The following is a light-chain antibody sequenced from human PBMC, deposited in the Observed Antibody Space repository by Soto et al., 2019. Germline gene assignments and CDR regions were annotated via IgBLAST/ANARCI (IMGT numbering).Light chain of an antibody. CDR3: GADHGSGSNFAVV. J-gene: IGLJ2*01. CDR1: SGYSNYK. CDR2: VGTGGLVG. V-gene: IGLV9-49*01. Sequence: QSVLTQPPSASASLGASVTLTCTLSSGYSNYKVDWYQQRPGKGPRFVMRVGTGGLVGSKGDGIPDRFSVLGSGLNRYLTIENIQEEDESDDHCGADHGSGSNFAVVFGGGTKLTVL.